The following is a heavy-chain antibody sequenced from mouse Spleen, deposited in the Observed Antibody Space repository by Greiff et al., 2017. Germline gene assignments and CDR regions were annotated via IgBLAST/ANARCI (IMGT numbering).Heavy chain of an antibody. CDR1: GYSITSGYY. J-gene: IGHJ4*01. CDR2: ISYDGSN. CDR3: ARRLHYYAMDY. Sequence: ESGPGLVKPSQSLSLTCSVTGYSITSGYYWNWIRQFPGNKLEWMGYISYDGSNNYNPSLKNRISITRDTSKNQFFLKLNSVTTEDTATYYCARRLHYYAMDYWGQGTSVTVSS. V-gene: IGHV3-6*02.